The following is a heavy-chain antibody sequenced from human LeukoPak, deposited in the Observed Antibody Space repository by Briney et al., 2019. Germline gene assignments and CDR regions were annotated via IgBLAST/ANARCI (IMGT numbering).Heavy chain of an antibody. CDR1: GGSISSYY. J-gene: IGHJ3*02. CDR3: VKSNSRYQPWTLDI. Sequence: SETLSLTCTVSGGSISSYYWSWIRQPPGKGLEWIGYIYYSGSANYNPSLKSRVSMSVDTSHNQVSLTLRSVTAADTAMYYCVKSNSRYQPWTLDIWGRGTMVTVSS. D-gene: IGHD2-2*01. V-gene: IGHV4-59*01. CDR2: IYYSGSA.